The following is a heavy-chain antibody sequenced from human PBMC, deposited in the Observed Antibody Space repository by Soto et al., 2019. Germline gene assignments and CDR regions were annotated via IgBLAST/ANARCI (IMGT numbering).Heavy chain of an antibody. D-gene: IGHD6-19*01. V-gene: IGHV3-23*01. J-gene: IGHJ4*02. Sequence: GGSLRLSCAASGFTFSNYAISWVRQAPGKGLEWVSIISGSGDTPYYADSVKGRFTISRDNSRNSLYLQMNSLRAGDSAKYYCAKEGTSGLYYFDYWGPGTLVTVSS. CDR1: GFTFSNYA. CDR3: AKEGTSGLYYFDY. CDR2: ISGSGDTP.